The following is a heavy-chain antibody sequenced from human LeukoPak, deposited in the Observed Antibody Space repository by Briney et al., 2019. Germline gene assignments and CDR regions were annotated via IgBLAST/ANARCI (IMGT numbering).Heavy chain of an antibody. V-gene: IGHV4-59*01. CDR3: ARDPGATTPYFDY. D-gene: IGHD1-26*01. CDR1: GGSISSYY. J-gene: IGHJ4*02. Sequence: PSETLSLICTVSGGSISSYYWSWIRQPPGKGLEWIGYTYYSGSTNYNPSLKSRVTISVDTSKNQFSLKLSSVTAADTAVYYCARDPGATTPYFDYWGQGTLVTVSS. CDR2: TYYSGST.